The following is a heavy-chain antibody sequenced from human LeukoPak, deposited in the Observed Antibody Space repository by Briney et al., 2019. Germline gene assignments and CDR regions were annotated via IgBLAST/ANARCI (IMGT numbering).Heavy chain of an antibody. V-gene: IGHV3-74*01. CDR3: ASGYSSDYGGNTY. Sequence: GGTLRLSCAASGFTFSSYWMHWVRQAPGKGLVWVSRINSDGSSTSYADSVKGRFTISRDNAKNTLYLQMNSLRAEGTAVYYCASGYSSDYGGNTYWGQGTLVTVSS. CDR2: INSDGSST. CDR1: GFTFSSYW. D-gene: IGHD4-23*01. J-gene: IGHJ4*02.